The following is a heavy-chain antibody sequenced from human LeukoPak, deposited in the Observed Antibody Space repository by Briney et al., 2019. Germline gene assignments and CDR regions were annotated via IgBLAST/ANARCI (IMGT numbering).Heavy chain of an antibody. D-gene: IGHD2-15*01. CDR2: INPNSGNR. CDR1: GYTLTSLD. J-gene: IGHJ4*02. V-gene: IGHV1-8*01. CDR3: ARVDGSPDY. Sequence: ASVKVSCKASGYTLTSLDINWVRQATGQGLEWMGWINPNSGNRGYAQQFQGRVTITRDTSISTVYMELSSLRSEDTAVYYCARVDGSPDYWGQGTLVTVSS.